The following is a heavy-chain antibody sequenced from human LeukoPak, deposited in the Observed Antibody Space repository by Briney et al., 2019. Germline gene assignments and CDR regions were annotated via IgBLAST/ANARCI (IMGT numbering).Heavy chain of an antibody. CDR3: VRGNTEFSSSRNWFNP. CDR1: AGSISSYF. Sequence: PSETLSLTCTVSAGSISSYFWSWIRQPPGKRLEWIGYIHYSGRTDYNPSLKSRVTMSLDTSKSNFSLTLTSATAADTAVYYCVRGNTEFSSSRNWFNPWGRGSRVTVSS. V-gene: IGHV4-59*01. D-gene: IGHD6-13*01. CDR2: IHYSGRT. J-gene: IGHJ5*02.